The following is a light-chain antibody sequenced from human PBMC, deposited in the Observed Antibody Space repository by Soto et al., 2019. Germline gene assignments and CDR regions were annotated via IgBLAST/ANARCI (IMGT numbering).Light chain of an antibody. J-gene: IGKJ2*01. CDR2: WAS. V-gene: IGKV4-1*01. Sequence: DIVMTQSPDSLAVSLGERATINCKSSQSLLYRFKDKKYLAWYQQKPGQPPKLLIYWASTRESGVTDRFSGSGFETDFTLTISSLQAEDVAVYYCQQYYSTPYTFGQGTKLEIK. CDR3: QQYYSTPYT. CDR1: QSLLYRFKDKKY.